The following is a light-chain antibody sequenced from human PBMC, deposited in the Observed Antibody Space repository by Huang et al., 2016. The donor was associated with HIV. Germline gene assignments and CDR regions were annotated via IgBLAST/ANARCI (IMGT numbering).Light chain of an antibody. J-gene: IGKJ2*01. Sequence: DIKLTQSPSSLFASVGDRVIITCRASKNSNRYLNWYQQQPGKAPKLLISGASKLQSGVPSSFSGSGSGTHFTLAISSLSPEDSATYYCQQSAVTPRTFGQGTKLEI. CDR1: KNSNRY. V-gene: IGKV1-39*01. CDR3: QQSAVTPRT. CDR2: GAS.